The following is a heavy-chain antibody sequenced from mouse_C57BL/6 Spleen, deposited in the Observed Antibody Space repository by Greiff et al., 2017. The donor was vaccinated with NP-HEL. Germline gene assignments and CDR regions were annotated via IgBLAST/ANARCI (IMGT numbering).Heavy chain of an antibody. CDR1: GFTFSSYT. J-gene: IGHJ1*03. CDR2: ISGGGGNT. CDR3: ARHLGNYVYWYFDV. V-gene: IGHV5-9*01. Sequence: DVMLVESGGGLVKPGGSLKLSCAASGFTFSSYTMSWVRQTPEKRLEWVATISGGGGNTYYPDSVKGRFTISRDNAKNTLYLQMSSLRSEDTALYYCARHLGNYVYWYFDVWGTGTTVTVSS. D-gene: IGHD2-1*01.